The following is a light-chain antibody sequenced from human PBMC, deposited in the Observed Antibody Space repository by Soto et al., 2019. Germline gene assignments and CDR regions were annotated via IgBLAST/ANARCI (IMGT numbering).Light chain of an antibody. CDR3: QQRSNWPLLT. CDR2: DAS. CDR1: QSVSSY. Sequence: EIVLTQSPATLSLSPGERATLSCRASQSVSSYLAWYQQKPGQAPRLLIYDASNRANGIPARFSGSGAVTDFTLTISSLEPEDFAVYYCQQRSNWPLLTFGGGTKVEIK. V-gene: IGKV3-11*01. J-gene: IGKJ4*01.